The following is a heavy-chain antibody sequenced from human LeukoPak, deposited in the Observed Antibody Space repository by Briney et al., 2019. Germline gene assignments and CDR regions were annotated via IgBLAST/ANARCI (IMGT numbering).Heavy chain of an antibody. J-gene: IGHJ4*02. Sequence: GGSLRLSCAASGFTFSSYSMDWVRQAPGKGLEWVSSISSSSSYIYYADSVKGRFTISRDNAKNSLYLQMNSLRAEDTAVYYCARDWARRRYCSGGSCYGFGDYWGQGTLVTVSS. D-gene: IGHD2-15*01. CDR3: ARDWARRRYCSGGSCYGFGDY. V-gene: IGHV3-21*01. CDR2: ISSSSSYI. CDR1: GFTFSSYS.